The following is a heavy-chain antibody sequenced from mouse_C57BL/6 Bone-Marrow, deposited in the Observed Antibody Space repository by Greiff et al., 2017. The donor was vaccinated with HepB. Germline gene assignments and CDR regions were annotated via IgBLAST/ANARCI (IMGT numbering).Heavy chain of an antibody. CDR3: ASSPNWGYWYFDV. D-gene: IGHD4-1*02. V-gene: IGHV3-8*01. Sequence: EVKLMESGPGLAKPSQTLSLTCSVTGYSITSDYWNWIRKFPGNKLEYMGYISYSGSTYYNPSLKSRISITRDTSKNQYYLQLNSVTTEDTATYYCASSPNWGYWYFDVWGTGTTVTVSS. CDR2: ISYSGST. CDR1: GYSITSDY. J-gene: IGHJ1*03.